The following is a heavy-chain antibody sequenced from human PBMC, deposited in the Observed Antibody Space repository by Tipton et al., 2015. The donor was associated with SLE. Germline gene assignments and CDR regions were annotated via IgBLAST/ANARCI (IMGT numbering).Heavy chain of an antibody. CDR1: GFTFSSYA. J-gene: IGHJ6*02. V-gene: IGHV3-30*04. D-gene: IGHD1-1*01. CDR2: ISYDGSNK. Sequence: SLRLSCAASGFTFSSYAMHWVRQAPGKGLEWVAVISYDGSNKYYADSVKGRFTISRDNSKNTLYLQMNSLRAEDTAVYYCARVTGSDSFLYGMDVWGQGTTVTVSS. CDR3: ARVTGSDSFLYGMDV.